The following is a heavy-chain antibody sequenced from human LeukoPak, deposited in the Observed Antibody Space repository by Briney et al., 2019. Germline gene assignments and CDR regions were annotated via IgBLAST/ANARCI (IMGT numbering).Heavy chain of an antibody. J-gene: IGHJ5*02. CDR1: GDSVSSHSAA. CDR2: TYDRSKWFN. V-gene: IGHV6-1*01. D-gene: IGHD3-10*01. Sequence: SQTLSLTCAISGDSVSSHSAAWNWIRQSPSRGLEWLGRTYDRSKWFNDYVVSVKSRLTINADTSKNQFSLQLNSVSPEDTAVYYCARDSDYYASGTYYRVGFDPWGQGTLVTVSS. CDR3: ARDSDYYASGTYYRVGFDP.